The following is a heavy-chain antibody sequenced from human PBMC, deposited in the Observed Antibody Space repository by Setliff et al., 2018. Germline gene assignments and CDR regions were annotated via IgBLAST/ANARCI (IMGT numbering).Heavy chain of an antibody. J-gene: IGHJ4*02. D-gene: IGHD3-10*01. CDR3: AHRGGYGADSLYYFDV. CDR1: GFSLNTGGVG. V-gene: IGHV2-5*02. Sequence: SGPTLVNPTQTLTLTCSFSGFSLNTGGVGVGWIRQPPGKALEWLALIDWDDVKRYSPFLKNRLTITQDTSKNQVVLTLTNMDPVDTATYYCAHRGGYGADSLYYFDVWGQGTLVTVSS. CDR2: IDWDDVK.